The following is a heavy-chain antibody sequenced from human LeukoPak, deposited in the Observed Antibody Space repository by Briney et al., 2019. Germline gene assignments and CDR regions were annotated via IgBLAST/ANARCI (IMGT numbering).Heavy chain of an antibody. Sequence: GTLRLSCAASGFTFDRITIHWVRQTPGKGLEWVSLINRRGHTFYADSVKGRFTISRDNIRNSVFLQMNSLRPEDTALYHCAKEVDCPSDCLFFHSWGQGTLVTVSS. CDR2: INRRGHT. D-gene: IGHD2-21*02. V-gene: IGHV3-43*01. CDR1: GFTFDRIT. CDR3: AKEVDCPSDCLFFHS. J-gene: IGHJ4*02.